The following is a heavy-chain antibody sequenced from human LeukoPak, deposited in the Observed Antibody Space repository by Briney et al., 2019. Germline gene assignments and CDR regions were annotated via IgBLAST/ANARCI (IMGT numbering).Heavy chain of an antibody. CDR3: AREMEGGSSYFDY. CDR2: IIPILGIA. CDR1: GGTFSSYA. V-gene: IGHV1-69*04. J-gene: IGHJ4*02. Sequence: ASVKVSCKASGGTFSSYAISWVRQAPGQGLEWMGRIIPILGIANYAQKFQGRVTITADKSTSTAYMELSSLRSEDTAVYYCAREMEGGSSYFDYWGQGTLVTVSS. D-gene: IGHD1-26*01.